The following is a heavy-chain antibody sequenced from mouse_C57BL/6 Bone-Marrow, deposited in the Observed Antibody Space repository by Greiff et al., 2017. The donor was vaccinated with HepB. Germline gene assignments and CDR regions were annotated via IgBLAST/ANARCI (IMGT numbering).Heavy chain of an antibody. CDR1: GYTFTSYG. V-gene: IGHV1-81*01. Sequence: VKLMESGAELARPGASVKLSCKASGYTFTSYGISWVKQRTGQGLEWIGEIYPRSGNTYYNEKFKGKATLTADKSSSTAYMELRSLTSEDSAVYFCARGGWLLAWFAYWGQGTLVTVSA. J-gene: IGHJ3*01. CDR2: IYPRSGNT. D-gene: IGHD2-3*01. CDR3: ARGGWLLAWFAY.